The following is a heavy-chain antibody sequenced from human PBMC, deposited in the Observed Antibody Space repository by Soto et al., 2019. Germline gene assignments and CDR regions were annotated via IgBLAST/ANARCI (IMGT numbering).Heavy chain of an antibody. Sequence: QVQLVESGGGVVQPGRSLRLSCAASGFTFSSYAIHWVRQAPGKGLEWVALISYEGRNKYYADSVKGRFTISRDNSKNTLYLQMNRLRAEDTAVYYCAKAERGAATPPFAYWGRGTLVTVSS. D-gene: IGHD5-12*01. J-gene: IGHJ4*02. CDR3: AKAERGAATPPFAY. V-gene: IGHV3-30*18. CDR2: ISYEGRNK. CDR1: GFTFSSYA.